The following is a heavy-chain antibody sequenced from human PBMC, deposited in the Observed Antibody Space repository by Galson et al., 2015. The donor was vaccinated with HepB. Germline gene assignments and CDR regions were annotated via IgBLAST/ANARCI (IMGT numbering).Heavy chain of an antibody. V-gene: IGHV3-74*01. J-gene: IGHJ4*02. Sequence: SLRLSCAASGFSFSTYWMHWVRQAPGKGLVWVSGINSDGRSTSYADSVKGRLSISRDNAKNTLYLQMNSLRAEDTAVYYCARVVGFTRERFDYWGQGSLVTVSS. CDR1: GFSFSTYW. CDR3: ARVVGFTRERFDY. CDR2: INSDGRST. D-gene: IGHD1-26*01.